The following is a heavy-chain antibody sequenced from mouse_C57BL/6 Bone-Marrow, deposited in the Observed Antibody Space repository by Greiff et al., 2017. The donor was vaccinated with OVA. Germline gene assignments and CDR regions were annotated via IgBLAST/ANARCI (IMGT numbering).Heavy chain of an antibody. Sequence: QVQLQQPGAELVKPGASVKLSCKASGYTFTSYWMQWVKQRPGQGLEWIGEIDPSDSYTNYNQKFKGKATLTVDTSSSTAYMQLSSLTSEDSAVYYCARTYYSNLYYFDYGGQGTTLTVSS. CDR2: IDPSDSYT. J-gene: IGHJ2*01. V-gene: IGHV1-50*01. CDR3: ARTYYSNLYYFDY. CDR1: GYTFTSYW. D-gene: IGHD2-5*01.